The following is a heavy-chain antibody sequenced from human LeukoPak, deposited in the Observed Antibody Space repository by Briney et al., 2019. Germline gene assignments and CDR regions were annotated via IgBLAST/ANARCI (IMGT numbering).Heavy chain of an antibody. CDR1: GYNFTTYW. V-gene: IGHV5-51*01. Sequence: PGESLKISCKGSGYNFTTYWIGWVRQMPGKGLECMGIIYPGDSDTRYSPSFQVQVTISADKSISTAYLQWSSLKASDTAMYYCARQRDGCNSVDYWGQGTLATVSS. CDR3: ARQRDGCNSVDY. CDR2: IYPGDSDT. D-gene: IGHD5-24*01. J-gene: IGHJ4*02.